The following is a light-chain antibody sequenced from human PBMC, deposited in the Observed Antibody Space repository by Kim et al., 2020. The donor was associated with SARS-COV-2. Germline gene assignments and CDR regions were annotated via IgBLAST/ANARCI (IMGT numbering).Light chain of an antibody. J-gene: IGLJ2*01. V-gene: IGLV3-1*01. CDR2: EDT. Sequence: VSPGQTASITCSGNKLGDKHVCWYHQKPGQSPVLVIYEDTKRPAGIPERFSGSNSGNTATLTISGTQAMDEADYYCQAWDSSAVVFGGGTQLTVL. CDR3: QAWDSSAVV. CDR1: KLGDKH.